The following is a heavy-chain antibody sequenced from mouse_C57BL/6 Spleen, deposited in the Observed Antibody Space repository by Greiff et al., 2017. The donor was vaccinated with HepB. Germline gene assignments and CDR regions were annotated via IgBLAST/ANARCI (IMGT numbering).Heavy chain of an antibody. J-gene: IGHJ3*01. V-gene: IGHV1-52*01. CDR2: IDPSDSET. CDR1: GYTFTSYW. CDR3: ASREKQYYGSSSPFAY. D-gene: IGHD1-1*01. Sequence: QVQLQQPGAELVRPGSSVKLSCKASGYTFTSYWMHWVKQRPIQGLEWIGNIDPSDSETHYNQKFKDKATLTVDKSSSTAYMQLSSLTSEDSAVYYCASREKQYYGSSSPFAYWGQGTLVTVSA.